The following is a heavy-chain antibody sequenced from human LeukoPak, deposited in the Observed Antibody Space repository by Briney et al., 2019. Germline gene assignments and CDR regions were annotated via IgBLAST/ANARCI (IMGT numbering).Heavy chain of an antibody. CDR1: GYTFTSYG. CDR3: ARSAGTTYYYYYYMDV. Sequence: ASVKVSCKSSGYTFTSYGISWVRQAPGQGLEWMGWISAYNGNTNYAQKLQGRVTMTTDTSTSTAYMELRSLRSDDTAVYYCARSAGTTYYYYYYMDVWGKGTTVTVSS. J-gene: IGHJ6*03. CDR2: ISAYNGNT. V-gene: IGHV1-18*01. D-gene: IGHD1-1*01.